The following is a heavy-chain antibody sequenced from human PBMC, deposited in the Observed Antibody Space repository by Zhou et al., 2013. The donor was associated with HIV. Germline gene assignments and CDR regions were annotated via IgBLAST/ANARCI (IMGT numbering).Heavy chain of an antibody. J-gene: IGHJ6*03. CDR1: GGSFSSYA. Sequence: QVQLVQSGAEVKKPGSSVKVSCKASGGSFSSYAISWVRQAPGQGLEWMGGIIPIFGTANYAQKFQGRVTITSDESTSTAYLELSSLKSEDTAVYYCARGVVIVPNGDTVMDYYYFFMDVWGKGTTVTVSS. CDR2: IIPIFGTA. CDR3: ARGVVIVPNGDTVMDYYYFFMDV. D-gene: IGHD3-10*01. V-gene: IGHV1-69*05.